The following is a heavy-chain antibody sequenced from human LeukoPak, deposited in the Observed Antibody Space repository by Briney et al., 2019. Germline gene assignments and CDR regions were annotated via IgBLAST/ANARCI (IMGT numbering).Heavy chain of an antibody. V-gene: IGHV3-21*01. CDR3: ARDLGRGGMGAARKYYFDY. D-gene: IGHD6-6*01. Sequence: GGSLRLSCAASGFTFSSYWMHWVRQAPGKGLEWVSSISSSSSYIYYADSVKGRFTISRDNAKNSLYLQMNSLRAEDTAVYYCARDLGRGGMGAARKYYFDYWGQGTLVTVSS. CDR1: GFTFSSYW. J-gene: IGHJ4*02. CDR2: ISSSSSYI.